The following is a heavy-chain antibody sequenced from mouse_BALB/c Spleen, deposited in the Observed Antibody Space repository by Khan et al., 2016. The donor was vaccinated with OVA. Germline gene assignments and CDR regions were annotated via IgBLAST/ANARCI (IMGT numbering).Heavy chain of an antibody. J-gene: IGHJ2*01. Sequence: EVQLQESGPGLVKPSQSLSLTCTVTGYSITSDYAWNWIRRFPGNKLEWMGYISYSGNTKYNPSLKSRISITRDTSKNQFFLQLNSVTTEDTATYYCARIYGGDFDYWGQGTTLTVSS. CDR2: ISYSGNT. CDR3: ARIYGGDFDY. CDR1: GYSITSDYA. V-gene: IGHV3-2*02. D-gene: IGHD1-1*01.